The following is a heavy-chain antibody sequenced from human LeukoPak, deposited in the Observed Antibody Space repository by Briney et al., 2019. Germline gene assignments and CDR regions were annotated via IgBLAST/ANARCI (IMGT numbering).Heavy chain of an antibody. CDR2: MNPNSGNT. J-gene: IGHJ4*02. V-gene: IGHV1-8*02. D-gene: IGHD2-2*01. CDR3: ARRGRVPAAPIDY. CDR1: GYTFPSYD. Sequence: GASVKVSCKASGYTFPSYDINWVRQATGQGLEWMGWMNPNSGNTGYAQKFQGRVTITRNTSISTAYMELSSLRSEDTAVYYCARRGRVPAAPIDYWGQGTLVTVSS.